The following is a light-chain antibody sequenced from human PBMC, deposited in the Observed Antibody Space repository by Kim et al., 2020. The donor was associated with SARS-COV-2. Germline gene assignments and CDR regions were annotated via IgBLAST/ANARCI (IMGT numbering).Light chain of an antibody. V-gene: IGKV3-20*01. J-gene: IGKJ2*01. CDR1: QRVRSLY. Sequence: SPGQRTTLSCRASQRVRSLYLALYQNKPGQAPRPLIHDASSRATGIPDRFSGSGSWTDFTPTISRLGPEDSAVYYCQHYGSSAPSTFGQGTKREI. CDR3: QHYGSSAPST. CDR2: DAS.